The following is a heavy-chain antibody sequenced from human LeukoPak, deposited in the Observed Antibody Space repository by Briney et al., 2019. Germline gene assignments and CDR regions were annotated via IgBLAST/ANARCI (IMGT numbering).Heavy chain of an antibody. CDR1: GGSISSYY. J-gene: IGHJ4*02. Sequence: SETLSLTCTVSGGSISSYYWSWIRQPPGKGLEWIGYIYYSGSTNYNPSLKSRVTISVDTSKNQFSLKLTSVTAADTAVYYCARGSGAAGSLGFWGQGTLVTVSS. CDR2: IYYSGST. CDR3: ARGSGAAGSLGF. D-gene: IGHD6-19*01. V-gene: IGHV4-59*08.